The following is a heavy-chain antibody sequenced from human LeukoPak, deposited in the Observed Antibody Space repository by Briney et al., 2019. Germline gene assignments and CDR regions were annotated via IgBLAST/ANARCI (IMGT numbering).Heavy chain of an antibody. CDR3: VKGLAIANSWYDY. D-gene: IGHD6-13*01. V-gene: IGHV3-64D*06. CDR2: ISSNGGST. Sequence: GGSLRLSCSASGFTFSSYAMHWVRQAPGKGLEYVSAISSNGGSTHYADSVKGRFTISRDNSKNTLYLQMSSLRAEDTAVYYCVKGLAIANSWYDYWGQGTLVTVSS. J-gene: IGHJ4*02. CDR1: GFTFSSYA.